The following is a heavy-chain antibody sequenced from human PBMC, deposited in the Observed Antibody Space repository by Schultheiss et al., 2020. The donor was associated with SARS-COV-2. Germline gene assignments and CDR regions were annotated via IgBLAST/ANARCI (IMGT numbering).Heavy chain of an antibody. Sequence: SQTLSLTCSVSGGSISSGPCYWRWIRQHPGKGLEWIGEINHSGSTNYNPSLKSRVTISVDTSKNQFSLKLSSVTAADTAVYYCARESHRSSSWYVGRMTYYYSGMDVWGQGTTVTVSS. D-gene: IGHD6-13*01. J-gene: IGHJ6*02. CDR3: ARESHRSSSWYVGRMTYYYSGMDV. CDR1: GGSISSGPCY. CDR2: INHSGST. V-gene: IGHV4-39*07.